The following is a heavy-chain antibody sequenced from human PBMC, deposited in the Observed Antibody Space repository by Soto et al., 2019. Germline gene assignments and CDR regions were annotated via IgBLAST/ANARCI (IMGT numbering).Heavy chain of an antibody. Sequence: TGGSLRLSCAASGFTFSSYGMHWVRQAPGKGLEWVAVIWYDGSNKYYAESVKGRFTISRDNSKNTLYVQMNSLRAEDTAVYYCARATYFYDSSGYSGYGLDVWGQGTTVAVSS. V-gene: IGHV3-33*01. CDR1: GFTFSSYG. CDR2: IWYDGSNK. J-gene: IGHJ6*02. D-gene: IGHD3-22*01. CDR3: ARATYFYDSSGYSGYGLDV.